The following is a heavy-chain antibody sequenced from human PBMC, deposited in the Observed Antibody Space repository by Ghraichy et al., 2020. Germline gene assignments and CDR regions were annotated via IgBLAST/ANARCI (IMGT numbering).Heavy chain of an antibody. V-gene: IGHV3-30*02. Sequence: GGSLRLSCAASGFSLNSYGMHWVRQAPGKGLEWVAYTGDDGYRKEHYADSVTGRFIVSRDNPKNTLYLQLDSLRHDDTAVYFCVKDFWSADGGSWGQGTLVTVSS. CDR1: GFSLNSYG. CDR3: VKDFWSADGGS. J-gene: IGHJ5*02. CDR2: TGDDGYRKE. D-gene: IGHD3-3*01.